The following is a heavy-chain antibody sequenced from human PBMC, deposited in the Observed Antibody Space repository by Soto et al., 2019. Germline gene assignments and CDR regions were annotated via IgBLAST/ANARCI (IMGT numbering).Heavy chain of an antibody. Sequence: LSLTCTVSGDSIININYYWGWIRQPPGEGPEWIGSIYYSGNTYYNPSLKSRVAFSVDTSKNQFSLKLTSVTAADTAVYYCVRIVVAVLGWFGPWGQGALVTVSS. CDR2: IYYSGNT. J-gene: IGHJ5*02. CDR3: VRIVVAVLGWFGP. D-gene: IGHD2-15*01. CDR1: GDSIININYY. V-gene: IGHV4-39*01.